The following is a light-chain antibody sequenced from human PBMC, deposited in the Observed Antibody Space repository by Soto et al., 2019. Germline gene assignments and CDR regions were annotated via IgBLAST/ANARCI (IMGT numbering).Light chain of an antibody. Sequence: DIQMTQSPSTLSASVGDRVTITCRASQSISSWLAWYQQKPGKAPKLLIYDASSLESGVPSRFTGSGSGTDLTLTISRLEPEDFAVYYCQQYDGSPRTFGQGTKVDI. CDR2: DAS. V-gene: IGKV1-5*01. J-gene: IGKJ1*01. CDR1: QSISSW. CDR3: QQYDGSPRT.